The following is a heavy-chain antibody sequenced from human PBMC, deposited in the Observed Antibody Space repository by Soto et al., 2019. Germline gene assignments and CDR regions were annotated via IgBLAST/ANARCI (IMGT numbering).Heavy chain of an antibody. V-gene: IGHV1-69*06. D-gene: IGHD3-22*01. CDR2: IIPIFGTA. Sequence: QVQLVKSGAEVKKHGPSVKVSCKASGGTFSSYAISWVRQAPGQGLEWMGGIIPIFGTANYAQKFQGRVTITADKSTSTAYMELSSLRSEDTAVYYCATSDSSVYPINSFDYWGQGTLVTVSS. CDR1: GGTFSSYA. J-gene: IGHJ4*02. CDR3: ATSDSSVYPINSFDY.